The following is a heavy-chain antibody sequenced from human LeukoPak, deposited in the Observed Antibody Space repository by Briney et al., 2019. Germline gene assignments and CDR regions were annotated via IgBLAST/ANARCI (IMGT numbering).Heavy chain of an antibody. CDR1: GFTFSSYS. CDR2: ISSSSSTI. J-gene: IGHJ4*02. V-gene: IGHV3-48*01. D-gene: IGHD1-7*01. CDR3: TRLSGDNWNYGGNFDS. Sequence: GGSLRLSCAASGFTFSSYSMNWVRQAPGKGLEWVSYISSSSSTIYYADSVKGRFTISRDNAKNSLYLQMNSLKTEDTAVYYCTRLSGDNWNYGGNFDSWGQGTLVTVSS.